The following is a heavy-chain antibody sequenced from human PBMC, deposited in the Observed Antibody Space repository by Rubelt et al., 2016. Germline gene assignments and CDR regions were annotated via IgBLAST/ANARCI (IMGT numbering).Heavy chain of an antibody. CDR1: GGSISSSSYY. V-gene: IGHV4-39*01. CDR2: IDYGGST. CDR3: AVIAARRFDY. J-gene: IGHJ4*02. D-gene: IGHD6-6*01. Sequence: QVQLQESGPGLVKPSETLSLTCTVSGGSISSSSYYWGWIRQPPGRGLGWIGSIDYGGSTYYNPSLKSGVTMSEDTAKNQLSLKLSSVTAADTSVYYCAVIAARRFDYWGQGTLVTVSS.